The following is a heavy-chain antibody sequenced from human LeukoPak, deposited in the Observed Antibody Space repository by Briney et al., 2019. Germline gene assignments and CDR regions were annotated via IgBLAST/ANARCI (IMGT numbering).Heavy chain of an antibody. J-gene: IGHJ4*02. Sequence: SQTLSLTCTVSGGSISSGGYYWSWIRQHPGKGLEWIGYISYSGGAYYNPSLKSRVTISVDTSKNQFSLKLSSVTAADTAVYYCARVVMVRGVVIKVTYYFDYWGQGTLVTVSS. CDR3: ARVVMVRGVVIKVTYYFDY. D-gene: IGHD3-10*01. V-gene: IGHV4-31*03. CDR1: GGSISSGGYY. CDR2: ISYSGGA.